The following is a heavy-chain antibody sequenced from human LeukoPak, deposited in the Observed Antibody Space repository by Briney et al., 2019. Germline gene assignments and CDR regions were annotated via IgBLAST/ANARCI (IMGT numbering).Heavy chain of an antibody. Sequence: GGSLRLSCAASGFSFKDYNMHWVRQAPGKGLEWVAVITYDGSNKYYTDSVKGRFTISRDNSKSTLYLQMNSLRAEDTAVYYCAKVRWDNSGWYYLDYWGQGTLVAVSS. V-gene: IGHV3-30*18. J-gene: IGHJ4*02. D-gene: IGHD6-19*01. CDR2: ITYDGSNK. CDR1: GFSFKDYN. CDR3: AKVRWDNSGWYYLDY.